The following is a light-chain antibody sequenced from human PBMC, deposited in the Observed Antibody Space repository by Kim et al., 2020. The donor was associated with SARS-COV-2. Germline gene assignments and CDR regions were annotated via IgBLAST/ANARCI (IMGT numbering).Light chain of an antibody. CDR3: SSYTSSSRV. J-gene: IGLJ3*02. CDR2: DVS. V-gene: IGLV2-14*04. CDR1: SCDVGGYNY. Sequence: PGQSITISCTGSSCDVGGYNYVSWYQQHPGKAPKLMIYDVSKRPSGVSNRFSGSKSGNTASLTISGLQAEDEADYYCSSYTSSSRVFGGGTQLTVL.